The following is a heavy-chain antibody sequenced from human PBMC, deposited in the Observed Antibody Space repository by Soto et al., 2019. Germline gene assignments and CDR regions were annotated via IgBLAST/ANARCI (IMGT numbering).Heavy chain of an antibody. Sequence: QVRLQESGPGLVEPSGTLSLTCAVSGDSVSSSSCWSWVRQAPGKGLEWIGEIYHSGTFNYNPSLSSRVSVSVVKSRNHLSLNLKSVTAADTAVYYCVRSVPAATWQYSGMDVWGQGTTVTVSS. CDR3: VRSVPAATWQYSGMDV. V-gene: IGHV4-4*02. D-gene: IGHD2-2*01. J-gene: IGHJ6*02. CDR1: GDSVSSSSC. CDR2: IYHSGTF.